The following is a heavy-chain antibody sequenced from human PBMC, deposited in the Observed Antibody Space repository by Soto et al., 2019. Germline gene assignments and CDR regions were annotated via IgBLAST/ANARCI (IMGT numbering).Heavy chain of an antibody. Sequence: SETLSLTCAVYGGSFSGYYWSWIRQPPGKGLEWIGEINHSGSTNYNPSLKSRVTISVDTSKNQFSLKLSSVTAADTAVYYCARGLPRYYYGMDVWGQGTTVTVSS. J-gene: IGHJ6*02. CDR1: GGSFSGYY. V-gene: IGHV4-34*01. CDR3: ARGLPRYYYGMDV. CDR2: INHSGST.